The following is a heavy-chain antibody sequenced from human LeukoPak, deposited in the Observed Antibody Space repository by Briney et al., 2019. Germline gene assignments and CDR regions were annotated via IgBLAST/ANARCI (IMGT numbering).Heavy chain of an antibody. D-gene: IGHD3-10*01. V-gene: IGHV4-34*01. CDR2: INHSGST. J-gene: IGHJ4*02. CDR3: ARGPYYYGSGSPIDY. CDR1: GGSFSGYY. Sequence: SETLSLTCAVYGGSFSGYYWSRIRQPPGKGLEWIGEINHSGSTNYNPSLKSRVTISVDTSKNQFSLKLSSVTAADTAVYYCARGPYYYGSGSPIDYWGQGTLVTVSS.